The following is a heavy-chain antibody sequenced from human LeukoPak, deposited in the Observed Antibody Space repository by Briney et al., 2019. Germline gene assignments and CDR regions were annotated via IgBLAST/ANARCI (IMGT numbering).Heavy chain of an antibody. V-gene: IGHV1-24*01. CDR3: ATAGIAAAGTLDY. J-gene: IGHJ4*02. CDR1: GYTLTELS. CDR2: FDPEDGET. D-gene: IGHD6-13*01. Sequence: ASVRVSCKVSGYTLTELSMHWVRQAPGKGLEWMGGFDPEDGETIYAQKFQGRVTMTEDTSTDTAYMELSSLRSEDTAVYYCATAGIAAAGTLDYWGQGTLVTVSS.